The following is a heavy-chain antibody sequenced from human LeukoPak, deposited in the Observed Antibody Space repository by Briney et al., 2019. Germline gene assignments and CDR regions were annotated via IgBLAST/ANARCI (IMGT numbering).Heavy chain of an antibody. CDR1: GFTFSSYA. CDR2: ISYDGSNK. Sequence: GGSLRLSCAASGFTFSSYAMHWVRQAPGTGLERVAVISYDGSNKYYADSVKGRFTISRDNSKNTLYLQMNSLRAEDTAVYYCARDLSSGYYGDYWGQGTLVTVSS. CDR3: ARDLSSGYYGDY. D-gene: IGHD3-22*01. V-gene: IGHV3-30-3*01. J-gene: IGHJ4*02.